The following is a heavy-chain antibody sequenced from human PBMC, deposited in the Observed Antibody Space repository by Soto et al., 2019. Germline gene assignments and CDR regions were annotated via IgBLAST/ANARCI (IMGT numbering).Heavy chain of an antibody. CDR1: GGSFSGYY. Sequence: SETLSLTCAVYGGSFSGYYWSWIRQPPGKGLEWIGEINHSGSTNYNPSLKSRVTISVDTSKNQFSLKLSSVTAADTAVYYCAGQYYYGSGSYYPLDYWGQGTLVTVSS. D-gene: IGHD3-10*01. J-gene: IGHJ4*02. V-gene: IGHV4-34*01. CDR2: INHSGST. CDR3: AGQYYYGSGSYYPLDY.